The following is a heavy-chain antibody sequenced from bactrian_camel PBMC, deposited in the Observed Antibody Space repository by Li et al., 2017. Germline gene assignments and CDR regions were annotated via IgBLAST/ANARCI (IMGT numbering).Heavy chain of an antibody. Sequence: QLVESGGGWVHPGGSQTISCEASGLTFSSGDMNWVRQVPGKGLEWVSTINAAGSSTYYADSVKGRFTISRDNAKNTLYLQMNSLKPEDTAMYWCAARAYPYPKACGGSWDRARSYFTSWGQGTQVTVS. D-gene: IGHD2*01. CDR2: INAAGSST. J-gene: IGHJ6*01. CDR1: GLTFSSGD. V-gene: IGHV3S28*01. CDR3: AARAYPYPKACGGSWDRARSYFTS.